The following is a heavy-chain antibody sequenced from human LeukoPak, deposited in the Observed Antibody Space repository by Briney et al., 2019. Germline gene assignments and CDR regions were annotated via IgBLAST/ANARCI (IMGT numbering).Heavy chain of an antibody. J-gene: IGHJ6*03. Sequence: ASVKVSCMASGYTFTGYYMHWVRRAPGQGLEWMGWIKPNRGGTNYAQKVQGRVTMTRDTSNSTAYMELSRLRSDATAVYYCTRVRGDYDGDYYYYMDGWGKGTTVTVSS. CDR1: GYTFTGYY. D-gene: IGHD4-17*01. V-gene: IGHV1-2*02. CDR2: IKPNRGGT. CDR3: TRVRGDYDGDYYYYMDG.